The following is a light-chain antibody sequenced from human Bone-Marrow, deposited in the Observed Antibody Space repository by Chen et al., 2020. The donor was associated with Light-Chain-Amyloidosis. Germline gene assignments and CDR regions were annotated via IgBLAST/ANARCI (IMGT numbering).Light chain of an antibody. V-gene: IGLV3-25*03. Sequence: SYELRQPPSVSASPGQTARITCSGDDLPTKYAYWYQQKPGQAPVLVIHRYTERPSGISERFSGSSSGTTATLTISGVQAEDEADYHCQSADSSGTYEVIFGGGTKLTVL. J-gene: IGLJ2*01. CDR2: RYT. CDR1: DLPTKY. CDR3: QSADSSGTYEVI.